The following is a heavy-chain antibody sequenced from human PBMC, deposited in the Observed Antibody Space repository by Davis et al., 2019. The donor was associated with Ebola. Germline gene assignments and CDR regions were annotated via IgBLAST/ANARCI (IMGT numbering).Heavy chain of an antibody. CDR3: AKDASSGWYSLGYFDY. V-gene: IGHV3-23*01. D-gene: IGHD6-19*01. CDR1: GFTFSSYA. CDR2: ISGSGGTT. Sequence: GESLKISCAASGFTFSSYAMTWVRQAPGKGLEWVSAISGSGGTTYYADSVKGRFTISRDNSKKTLYLQMNSLRAEDTAVYYCAKDASSGWYSLGYFDYWGQGTLVTVSS. J-gene: IGHJ4*02.